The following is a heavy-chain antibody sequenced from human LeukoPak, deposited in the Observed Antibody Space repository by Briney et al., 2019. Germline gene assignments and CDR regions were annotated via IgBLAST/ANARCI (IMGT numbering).Heavy chain of an antibody. J-gene: IGHJ4*02. CDR3: ARHEEWERLGLGSDY. CDR1: GYSISSGYY. D-gene: IGHD1-26*01. V-gene: IGHV4-38-2*01. CDR2: IYHSGST. Sequence: PSETLSLTCAASGYSISSGYYWGWIRQPPGKGLEWIGSIYHSGSTYYNPSLKSRVTISVDTSKNQFSLKLSSVTAADTAVYYCARHEEWERLGLGSDYWGQGTLVTVSS.